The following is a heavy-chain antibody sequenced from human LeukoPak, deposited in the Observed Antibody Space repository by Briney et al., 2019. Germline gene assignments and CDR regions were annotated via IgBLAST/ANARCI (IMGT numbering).Heavy chain of an antibody. CDR3: AELGITMIGGV. CDR2: ISGSGGNT. D-gene: IGHD3-10*02. V-gene: IGHV3-23*01. J-gene: IGHJ6*04. Sequence: GSLRLSCAASGFTFSSYAMSWVRQAPGKGLEWVSVISGSGGNTKYADSVKGRFNISRDNSKNTLYLQMNSLRAEDTAVYYCAELGITMIGGVWGKGTTVTISS. CDR1: GFTFSSYA.